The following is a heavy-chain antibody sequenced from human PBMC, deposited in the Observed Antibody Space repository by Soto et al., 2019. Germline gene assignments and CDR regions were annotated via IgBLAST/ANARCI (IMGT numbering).Heavy chain of an antibody. CDR3: ARDLNWAFDH. CDR1: GFPFSSKS. CDR2: ISGSGTTT. J-gene: IGHJ5*02. D-gene: IGHD3-16*01. V-gene: IGHV3-48*02. Sequence: GGSLRLSCAASGFPFSSKSVNWVRQAPGKGLEWVSYISGSGTTTRYADSVKGRFTLSRDNAKNSLFLDMNSLTDEDTAVYYCARDLNWAFDHWGRGTLVTVSS.